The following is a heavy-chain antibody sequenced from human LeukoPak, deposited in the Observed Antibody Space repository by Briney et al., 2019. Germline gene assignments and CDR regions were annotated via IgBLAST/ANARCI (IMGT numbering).Heavy chain of an antibody. V-gene: IGHV3-43*01. CDR3: AKDRGGWYDY. Sequence: GGSLRLSCAASGFTFDDYTMHWVRQAPGKGLEWVSLISWDGGSTYYADSVKGRFTISRDNSKNSLYLQMNSLRTEDTALYHCAKDRGGWYDYWGQGTLVTVSS. CDR1: GFTFDDYT. D-gene: IGHD6-19*01. J-gene: IGHJ4*02. CDR2: ISWDGGST.